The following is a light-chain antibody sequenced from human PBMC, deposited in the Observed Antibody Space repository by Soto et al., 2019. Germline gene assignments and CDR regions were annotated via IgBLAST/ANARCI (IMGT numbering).Light chain of an antibody. J-gene: IGLJ1*01. CDR1: RSSIGSNT. Sequence: QSVLTQPPSASGTPGQRVTISCSGSRSSIGSNTVNWYQHLPGTAPKLMIYDVSNRPSGVSNRFSGSKSANTASLTISGLQAEDEADYYCSSHTSSSTSYVFGTGTKVTVL. CDR2: DVS. V-gene: IGLV1-44*01. CDR3: SSHTSSSTSYV.